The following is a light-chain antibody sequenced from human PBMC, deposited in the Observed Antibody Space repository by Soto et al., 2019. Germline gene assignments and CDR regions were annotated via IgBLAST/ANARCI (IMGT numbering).Light chain of an antibody. CDR3: QQYNSYS. CDR2: DVS. V-gene: IGKV1-5*01. CDR1: QSISRW. Sequence: DIQMTQSPSTVSASVGDRVTITCRASQSISRWLAWYQQKPGKAPEVVLYDVSTLAFGVPSRFSGSGSGTEFTLTIRNLQPGDFATYYCQQYNSYSFGQGTKVDIK. J-gene: IGKJ1*01.